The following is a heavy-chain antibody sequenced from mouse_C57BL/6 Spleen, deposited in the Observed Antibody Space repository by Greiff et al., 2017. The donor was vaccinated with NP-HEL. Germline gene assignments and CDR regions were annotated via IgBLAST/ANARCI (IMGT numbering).Heavy chain of an antibody. J-gene: IGHJ1*03. CDR1: GYSITSGYY. CDR2: ISYDGSN. D-gene: IGHD2-3*01. V-gene: IGHV3-6*01. Sequence: VQLQQSGPGLVKPSQSLSLTCSVTGYSITSGYYWNWIRQFPGNKLEWMGYISYDGSNNYNPSLKNRISITRDTSKNQFFLKLNSVTTEDTATYYCARDDGYYRWYFDVWGTGTTVTVAS. CDR3: ARDDGYYRWYFDV.